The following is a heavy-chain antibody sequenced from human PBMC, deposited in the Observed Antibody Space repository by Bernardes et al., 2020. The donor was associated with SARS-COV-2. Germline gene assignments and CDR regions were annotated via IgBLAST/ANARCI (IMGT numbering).Heavy chain of an antibody. J-gene: IGHJ2*01. CDR3: ARRGYYYESSGYHTNYWCFDF. CDR1: GGSISSSSYY. Sequence: SETLSLTCTVSGGSISSSSYYWGWIRQPPGKGLEWIGSIPYSGTTYYNPSLKSRATISVDTSKKQFSLKLSSVTAADTAVYYCARRGYYYESSGYHTNYWCFDFWGRGTLVTVSS. D-gene: IGHD3-22*01. CDR2: IPYSGTT. V-gene: IGHV4-39*01.